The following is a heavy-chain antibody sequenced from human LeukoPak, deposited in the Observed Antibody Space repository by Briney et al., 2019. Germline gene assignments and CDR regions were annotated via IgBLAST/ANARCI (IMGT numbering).Heavy chain of an antibody. CDR1: GFTLSSYN. V-gene: IGHV3-48*02. D-gene: IGHD5-18*01. Sequence: PGGSLRLSCAASGFTLSSYNMNWVRQAPGKGLEWLSYISPSSSIIYYADSVKGRFTSSRDNAKNLLYLQMNSLRDEDTAVYYCARDCGYSYANDCWGQGTLVTVSS. CDR2: ISPSSSII. J-gene: IGHJ4*02. CDR3: ARDCGYSYANDC.